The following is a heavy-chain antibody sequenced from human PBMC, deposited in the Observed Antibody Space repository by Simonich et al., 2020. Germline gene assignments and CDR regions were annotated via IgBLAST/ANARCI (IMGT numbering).Heavy chain of an antibody. V-gene: IGHV3-49*03. CDR2: IRSKAYSGTT. CDR3: TREKGDYYDSSGYYAFDI. J-gene: IGHJ3*02. Sequence: EVQLVESGGGLVQPGRSLRLSCTASGFTFGDYAMSCFRQDPGKGLEWVGFIRSKAYSGTTEYAASVKGRFTISRDDSKSIAYLQMNSLKTEDTAVYYCTREKGDYYDSSGYYAFDIWGQGTMVTVSS. D-gene: IGHD3-22*01. CDR1: GFTFGDYA.